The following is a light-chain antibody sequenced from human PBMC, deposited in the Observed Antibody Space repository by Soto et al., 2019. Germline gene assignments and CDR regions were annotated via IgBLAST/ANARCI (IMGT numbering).Light chain of an antibody. CDR3: CSYAGSSPV. CDR2: EVS. Sequence: QSALTKPASVYGSPGQSITISCTGTSSDVGSYNLVSWYQQHPGKAPKLMIYEVSKRPSGVSNRFSGSKSGNTASLTISGLQAEDEADYYCCSYAGSSPVFGTGTKVTVL. CDR1: SSDVGSYNL. J-gene: IGLJ1*01. V-gene: IGLV2-23*02.